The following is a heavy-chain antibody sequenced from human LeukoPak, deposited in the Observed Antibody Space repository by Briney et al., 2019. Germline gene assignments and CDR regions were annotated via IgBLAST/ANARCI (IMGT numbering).Heavy chain of an antibody. Sequence: SETLSLTCTVSGGSISSGDYYWSWIRQPPGKGLEWIGYIYYSGSTYYNPSLKSRVTISVDTSKNQFSLKLSSVTAADTAVYYCARASYYDFWGGYCNWFDPWGQGTLVTVSS. J-gene: IGHJ5*02. D-gene: IGHD3-3*01. CDR3: ARASYYDFWGGYCNWFDP. CDR1: GGSISSGDYY. V-gene: IGHV4-30-4*01. CDR2: IYYSGST.